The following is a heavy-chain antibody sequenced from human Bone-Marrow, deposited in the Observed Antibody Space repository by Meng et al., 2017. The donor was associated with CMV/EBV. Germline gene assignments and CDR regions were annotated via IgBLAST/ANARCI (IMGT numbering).Heavy chain of an antibody. J-gene: IGHJ6*02. Sequence: LVMVSCKASGGTFSSYAISWVRQAPGQGLEWMGGIIPIFGTANYAQKFQGRVTITTDESTSTAYMELSRLRSDDTAVYYCARNGGGYESYYYYGMDVWGQGTTVTVSS. V-gene: IGHV1-69*05. CDR3: ARNGGGYESYYYYGMDV. CDR2: IIPIFGTA. D-gene: IGHD4-23*01. CDR1: GGTFSSYA.